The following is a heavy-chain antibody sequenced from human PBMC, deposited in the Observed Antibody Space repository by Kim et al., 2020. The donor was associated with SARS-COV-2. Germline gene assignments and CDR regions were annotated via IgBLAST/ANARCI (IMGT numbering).Heavy chain of an antibody. V-gene: IGHV3-73*01. CDR2: IRSKANSYAT. CDR3: TRQGGDCGGDCYHLY. Sequence: GGSLRLSCAASGFTFSGSAMHWVRQASGKGLEWVGRIRSKANSYATAYAASVKGRFTIPRDDSKNTAYLQMNSLKTEDTAVYYCTRQGGDCGGDCYHLYWGQGTLVTVSS. CDR1: GFTFSGSA. J-gene: IGHJ4*02. D-gene: IGHD2-21*02.